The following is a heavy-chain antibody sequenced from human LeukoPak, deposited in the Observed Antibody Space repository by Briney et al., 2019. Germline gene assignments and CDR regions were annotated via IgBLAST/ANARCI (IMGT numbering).Heavy chain of an antibody. CDR2: INPNSGGT. D-gene: IGHD3-10*01. CDR3: ARDYYYGSVSNWLDP. J-gene: IGHJ5*02. Sequence: ASVKVSCKASGYTFTGYYMHWVRQAPGQGLEWMGRINPNSGGTNYAQKFQGRVTMTRDTSISTAYMELSRLRSDDTAVYYCARDYYYGSVSNWLDPWGQGTLVTVSS. CDR1: GYTFTGYY. V-gene: IGHV1-2*06.